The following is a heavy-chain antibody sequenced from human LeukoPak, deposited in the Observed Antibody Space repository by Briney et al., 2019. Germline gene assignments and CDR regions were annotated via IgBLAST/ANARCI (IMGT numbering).Heavy chain of an antibody. CDR3: ARGGIAAARPDY. CDR2: IYYSGST. Sequence: SETLSLTCTVSGGSISSSSYYWRWLRQPPGKGLEWIGYIYYSGSTNYNPSLKSRVTISVDTSKNQFSLKLSSVTAADTAVYYCARGGIAAARPDYWGQGTLVTVSS. CDR1: GGSISSSSYY. J-gene: IGHJ4*02. D-gene: IGHD6-13*01. V-gene: IGHV4-61*01.